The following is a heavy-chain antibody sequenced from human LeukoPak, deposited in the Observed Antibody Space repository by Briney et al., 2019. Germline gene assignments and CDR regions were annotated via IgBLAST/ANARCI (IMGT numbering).Heavy chain of an antibody. V-gene: IGHV3-23*01. CDR1: GFTFSSYA. Sequence: GGSLRLSCAASGFTFSSYAMSWVRQALGKGLEWVSAISGSGGSTYYADSVKGRFTISRDNSKNTLYLQMNRLRAEDTAVYYCTARHYYYDSSGYYSLRAWGQGTLVTVSS. CDR3: TARHYYYDSSGYYSLRA. J-gene: IGHJ5*02. D-gene: IGHD3-22*01. CDR2: ISGSGGST.